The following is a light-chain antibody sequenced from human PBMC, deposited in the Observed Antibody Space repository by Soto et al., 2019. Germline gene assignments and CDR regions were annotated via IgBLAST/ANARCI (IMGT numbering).Light chain of an antibody. J-gene: IGLJ1*01. CDR2: SNN. Sequence: QSVLTQPPSASGTPGQRVTISCSGSSSNMGSNTVNWYQQLPGTAPKLLIYSNNQRPSGVPDRFFGSKSGTSASLAISGLQSEDEADYYCAAWDDSLNGYVFGTGTKLTVL. CDR1: SSNMGSNT. CDR3: AAWDDSLNGYV. V-gene: IGLV1-44*01.